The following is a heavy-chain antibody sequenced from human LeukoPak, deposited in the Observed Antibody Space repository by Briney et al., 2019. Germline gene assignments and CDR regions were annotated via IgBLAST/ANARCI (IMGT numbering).Heavy chain of an antibody. D-gene: IGHD6-13*01. CDR3: ARDSSSWNYYYGMDV. J-gene: IGHJ6*02. Sequence: GGSLRLSCAASGFNFRNYGIHWVRQAPGKGLEWVAFILHDGSKSYYADSVKGRFTISRDNSKNTLYLQMNSLRAEDTAVYYCARDSSSWNYYYGMDVWGQGTTVTVSS. V-gene: IGHV3-30*02. CDR2: ILHDGSKS. CDR1: GFNFRNYG.